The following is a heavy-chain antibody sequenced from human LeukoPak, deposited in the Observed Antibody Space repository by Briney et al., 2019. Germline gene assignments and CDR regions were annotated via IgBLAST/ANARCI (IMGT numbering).Heavy chain of an antibody. CDR1: GGSISNYY. J-gene: IGHJ6*02. CDR2: IFFTGTT. V-gene: IGHV4-59*12. Sequence: SETLSLTCTLSGGSISNYYWSWIRQPPGGGLEWIGYIFFTGTTKYNPPLQSRVTMSIDTTWNHFSLKLTSVTAADTAVYYCARAPPGATYYYGMDVWGQGTTVTVSS. D-gene: IGHD1-26*01. CDR3: ARAPPGATYYYGMDV.